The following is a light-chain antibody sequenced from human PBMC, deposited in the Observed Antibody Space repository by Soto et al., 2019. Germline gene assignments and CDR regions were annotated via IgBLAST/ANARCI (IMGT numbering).Light chain of an antibody. V-gene: IGKV3-20*01. CDR2: GAS. Sequence: EIVLTQSPGTLSLSPGERATLSCRASQSVSSSSYLAWYQQKPGQAPRLLIYGASSRATGIPDRFSGSGSAKAFILTISGLEPEDLAVYSGRRYVGPPSNPLGRGTRRGFK. CDR1: QSVSSSSY. J-gene: IGKJ2*01. CDR3: RRYVGPPSNP.